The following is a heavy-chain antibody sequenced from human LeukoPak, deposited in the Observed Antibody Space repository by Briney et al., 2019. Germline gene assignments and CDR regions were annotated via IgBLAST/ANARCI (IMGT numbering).Heavy chain of an antibody. Sequence: GGSLRLSCAASGFTFRNYGIHWVRQAPGKGLEWVSGVSGSGGSTYYADSVKGRFTISRDNSKNTLYLQMNSLRAEDTAVYYCAKDLDIVATITGNWGQGTLVTVSS. J-gene: IGHJ4*02. CDR1: GFTFRNYG. CDR3: AKDLDIVATITGN. CDR2: VSGSGGST. D-gene: IGHD5-12*01. V-gene: IGHV3-23*01.